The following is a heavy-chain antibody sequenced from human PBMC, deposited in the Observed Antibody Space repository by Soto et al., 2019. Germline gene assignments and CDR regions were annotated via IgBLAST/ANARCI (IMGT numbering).Heavy chain of an antibody. D-gene: IGHD6-19*01. CDR3: ARDYISSGLLPPSYYGMDV. J-gene: IGHJ6*02. V-gene: IGHV4-59*01. Sequence: SETLSLTCTVSGGSISSYYWSWIRQPPGKGLEWIGYIYYSGSTNYNPSLKSRDTISVDTSKNQFSLKLSSVTAADTAVYYCARDYISSGLLPPSYYGMDVWGQGTTVTV. CDR2: IYYSGST. CDR1: GGSISSYY.